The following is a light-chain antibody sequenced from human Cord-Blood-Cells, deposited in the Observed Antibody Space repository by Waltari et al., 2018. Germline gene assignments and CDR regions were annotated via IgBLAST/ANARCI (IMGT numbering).Light chain of an antibody. Sequence: QSVLTQPPSVSGAPGQRVTISCTGSSSNIWAGYDVHWYQQLPATAPKLLIYGNSNRPSGVPDRFSCSKSGTSASLAITGLQAEDEADYYCQSYDSSLSGSVFGGGTKLTVL. V-gene: IGLV1-40*01. CDR3: QSYDSSLSGSV. CDR2: GNS. J-gene: IGLJ3*02. CDR1: SSNIWAGYD.